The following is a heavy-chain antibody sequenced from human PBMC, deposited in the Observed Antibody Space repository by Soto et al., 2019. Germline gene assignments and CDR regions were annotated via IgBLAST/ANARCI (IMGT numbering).Heavy chain of an antibody. D-gene: IGHD6-19*01. J-gene: IGHJ5*02. CDR2: THYSGSA. CDR1: GSSIIGYY. Sequence: SETLSLTCTFSGSSIIGYYWTWIRQSPERGLEWIGYTHYSGSANYNPSLNSRLTMSIDRSKSQFSMKLASVTAADTAVYYCARGAGGSGLNWLDPWGQGTLVTVYS. CDR3: ARGAGGSGLNWLDP. V-gene: IGHV4-59*12.